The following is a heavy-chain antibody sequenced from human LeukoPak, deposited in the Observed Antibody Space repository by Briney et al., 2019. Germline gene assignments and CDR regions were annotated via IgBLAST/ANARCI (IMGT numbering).Heavy chain of an antibody. CDR3: ARGCREMATTGGLDY. D-gene: IGHD5-24*01. Sequence: PSETLSLTCAVYGGSFSGYYWSWIRQPPGKGLEWIGEINHSGSTNYNPSLKSRVTISVDTSKNQFSLKLSSVTAADTAVYYCARGCREMATTGGLDYWGQGTLVTVSS. CDR1: GGSFSGYY. CDR2: INHSGST. V-gene: IGHV4-34*01. J-gene: IGHJ4*02.